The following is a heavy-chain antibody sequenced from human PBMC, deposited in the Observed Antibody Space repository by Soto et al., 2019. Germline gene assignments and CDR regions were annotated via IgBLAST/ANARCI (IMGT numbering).Heavy chain of an antibody. CDR1: GFSLTTSGVG. Sequence: QITLKESGPTRVRPTQTLALTYTFSGFSLTTSGVGVGWIRKTPGKALEWLAVIYWDDDKRYSPSLKSRLTITKXXSXNXXVLTMADMDPVDTATYFCAHRGYMYGNWDHGYFDYWGQGTLVTVSS. J-gene: IGHJ4*02. CDR2: IYWDDDK. CDR3: AHRGYMYGNWDHGYFDY. V-gene: IGHV2-5*02. D-gene: IGHD5-18*01.